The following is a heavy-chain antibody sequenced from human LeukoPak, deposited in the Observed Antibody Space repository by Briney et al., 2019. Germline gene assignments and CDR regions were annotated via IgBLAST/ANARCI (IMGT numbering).Heavy chain of an antibody. CDR1: GGFISSGSYY. CDR3: ALGLLLDY. D-gene: IGHD3-22*01. V-gene: IGHV4-39*02. CDR2: IYYSGST. Sequence: PSETKSLTCTVSGGFISSGSYYWGWIRQPRGKWLEWIGTIYYSGSTYYNPSLKSRVTISVDTSKNHFYLKLRSVTAADTAVYYCALGLLLDYWGQGTLVTVSS. J-gene: IGHJ4*02.